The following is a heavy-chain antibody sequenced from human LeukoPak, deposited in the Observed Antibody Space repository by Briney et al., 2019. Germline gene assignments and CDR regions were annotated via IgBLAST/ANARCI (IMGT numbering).Heavy chain of an antibody. CDR1: GYTFTGYY. CDR2: INPNSGGR. V-gene: IGHV1-2*02. D-gene: IGHD6-25*01. CDR3: ARVAAHNWFDP. Sequence: ASVKVSCKASGYTFTGYYMHWLRQAPGQGLERMAWINPNSGGRNYAQKFQGRVTMTRDTSISTAYMELSRLRSDDTAVYYCARVAAHNWFDPWGQGTLVTVSS. J-gene: IGHJ5*02.